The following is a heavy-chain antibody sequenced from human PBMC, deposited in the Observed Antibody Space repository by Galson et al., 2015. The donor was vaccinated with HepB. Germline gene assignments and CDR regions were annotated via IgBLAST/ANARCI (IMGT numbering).Heavy chain of an antibody. CDR1: GFTFSSCA. D-gene: IGHD4-17*01. CDR2: ISYDGSNK. V-gene: IGHV3-30-3*01. Sequence: SLRLSCAASGFTFSSCAMHWVRQAPGKGLEWVAVISYDGSNKYYADSVKGRFTISRDNSKNTLYLQMNSLRAEDTAVYYCARGDSVTTDYYYYGMDVWGQGTTVTVSS. CDR3: ARGDSVTTDYYYYGMDV. J-gene: IGHJ6*02.